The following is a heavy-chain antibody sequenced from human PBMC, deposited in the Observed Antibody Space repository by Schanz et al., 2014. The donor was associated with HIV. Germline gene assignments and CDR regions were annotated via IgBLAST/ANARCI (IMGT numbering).Heavy chain of an antibody. J-gene: IGHJ5*02. V-gene: IGHV1-69*06. CDR3: ARGRRDVSMIILYWFDP. Sequence: QVQVVQSGAELKKPGSSVRVSCKTSGGTFSNYAVSWVRQAPGQGLEWMGGMVPIFGTADYAQKFQDRVTMTRNTPRSTAYLTLNNLTSEDTAVYYCARGRRDVSMIILYWFDPWGQGTLVTVSS. CDR2: MVPIFGTA. D-gene: IGHD3-22*01. CDR1: GGTFSNYA.